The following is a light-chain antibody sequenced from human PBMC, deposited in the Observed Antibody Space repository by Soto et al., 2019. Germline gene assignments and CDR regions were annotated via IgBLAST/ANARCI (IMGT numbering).Light chain of an antibody. Sequence: QSALTQPPSASGSPGQSVTISCTETSSDVGGYNYVSWYQQHPGKAPKLMIYEVSKRPSGVPDRFSGSKSGNTASLTVSGLQAEDEADYYGSSYAGSNNFYVFGTGTKVTVL. CDR3: SSYAGSNNFYV. CDR2: EVS. V-gene: IGLV2-8*01. CDR1: SSDVGGYNY. J-gene: IGLJ1*01.